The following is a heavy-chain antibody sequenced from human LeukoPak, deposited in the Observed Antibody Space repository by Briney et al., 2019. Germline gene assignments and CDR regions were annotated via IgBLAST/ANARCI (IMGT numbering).Heavy chain of an antibody. V-gene: IGHV1-2*02. CDR3: ARDRRAAAGAIDY. D-gene: IGHD6-13*01. CDR1: GYTFTGYY. J-gene: IGHJ4*02. Sequence: GASVKVSCKASGYTFTGYYMHWVRQAPGRELEWMGWINPNSGGTNYAQKFQGRVTMTRDTSISTAYMELSRLRSDDTAVYYCARDRRAAAGAIDYWGQGTLVTVSS. CDR2: INPNSGGT.